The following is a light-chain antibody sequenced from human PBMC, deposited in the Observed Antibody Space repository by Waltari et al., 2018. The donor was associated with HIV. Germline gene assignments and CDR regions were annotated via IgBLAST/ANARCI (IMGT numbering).Light chain of an antibody. J-gene: IGLJ2*01. V-gene: IGLV3-1*01. CDR2: QDS. CDR3: QAWHSSTVV. Sequence: YELIQPPSVSVSPGQTATITCSGDELGDKFTSWYLQRPGQSPVLVIYQDSRRPSGIPERISGSNSGSTATLTIGGTQAMDEADYYCQAWHSSTVVFGGGTKLTVL. CDR1: ELGDKF.